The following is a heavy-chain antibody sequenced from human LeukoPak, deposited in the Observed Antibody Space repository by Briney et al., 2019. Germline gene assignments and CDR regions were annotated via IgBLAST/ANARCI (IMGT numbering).Heavy chain of an antibody. V-gene: IGHV4-59*08. Sequence: SETLTLTCTVSGGSISSYYWSWSRQPPGKGLEWIGYIYYSGSTNYNPSLKSRVTISVDTSKNQFSLKLSSVTAADTAVYYCARLTTVVTDYYYGMDVWGQGTTVTVSS. J-gene: IGHJ6*02. CDR1: GGSISSYY. CDR3: ARLTTVVTDYYYGMDV. D-gene: IGHD4-23*01. CDR2: IYYSGST.